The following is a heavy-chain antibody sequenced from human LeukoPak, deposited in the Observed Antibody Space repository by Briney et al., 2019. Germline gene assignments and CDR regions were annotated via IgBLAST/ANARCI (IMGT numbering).Heavy chain of an antibody. CDR1: GGSISSSNW. Sequence: PSETLSLTCAVSGGSISSSNWWSWVRQPPGKGLEWIGEIYHSGSTYYNPSLKSRVTISVDTSKNQFSLKLSSVTAADTAVYYCARAFSGNYFDYWGQGTLVTVSS. CDR2: IYHSGST. CDR3: ARAFSGNYFDY. J-gene: IGHJ4*02. V-gene: IGHV4-4*02. D-gene: IGHD3-10*01.